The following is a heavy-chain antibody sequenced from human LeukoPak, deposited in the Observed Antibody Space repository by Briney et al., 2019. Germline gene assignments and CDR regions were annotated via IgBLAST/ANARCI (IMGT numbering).Heavy chain of an antibody. CDR1: GYTFTSYA. V-gene: IGHV1-3*01. CDR2: INAGNGNT. J-gene: IGHJ4*02. Sequence: RASVTVSFKASGYTFTSYAMHWVRQAPGQRKEWMGWINAGNGNTKYSQKFQGTVTITRDTSASTAYMELSSLRSEDTAVYYCARDGSGWVDYWGQGTLVTVSS. D-gene: IGHD6-19*01. CDR3: ARDGSGWVDY.